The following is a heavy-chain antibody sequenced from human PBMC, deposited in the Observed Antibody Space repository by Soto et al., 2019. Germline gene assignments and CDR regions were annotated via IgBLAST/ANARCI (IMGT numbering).Heavy chain of an antibody. Sequence: EVQLLESGGGLVQPGGSLRLSCAASGFTFSSYAMSWVRQAPGKGLEWVSAISGSGGSTYYADSVKGRFTISRDNSKNTLYLQMISLRAEDTAVYYCAKRAGGRASSGWLYYYYYMDVWGKGTTVTVSS. J-gene: IGHJ6*03. CDR2: ISGSGGST. CDR1: GFTFSSYA. CDR3: AKRAGGRASSGWLYYYYYMDV. D-gene: IGHD6-19*01. V-gene: IGHV3-23*01.